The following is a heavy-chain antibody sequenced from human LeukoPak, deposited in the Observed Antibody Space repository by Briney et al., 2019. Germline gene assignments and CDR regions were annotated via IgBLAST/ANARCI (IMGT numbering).Heavy chain of an antibody. D-gene: IGHD2-2*01. Sequence: GGSLRLSCAAPGVTLRNYAMTWIRQAPGKGLQWVSLIIGDGESTYYADSVRGRFTISRENSKNKMYLQMNNLRAEDTAIYYCAKDRDCSSTGCYVFANWGQGTLVTVSS. CDR3: AKDRDCSSTGCYVFAN. CDR2: IIGDGEST. J-gene: IGHJ4*02. CDR1: GVTLRNYA. V-gene: IGHV3-23*01.